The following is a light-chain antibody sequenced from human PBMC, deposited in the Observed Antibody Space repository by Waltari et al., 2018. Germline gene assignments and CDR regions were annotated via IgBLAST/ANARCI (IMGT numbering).Light chain of an antibody. CDR1: SSNIGAGYG. CDR3: QSHDSSLRWV. J-gene: IGLJ2*01. CDR2: GDN. Sequence: QSALTQPPSVSGAPGQRVTIPCTGSSSNIGAGYGVHWFQQIPGTAPKVLISGDNIRPSGVPDRFSASKSGTSASLAITGVQPEDGAVYFCQSHDSSLRWVFGGGTKLTVL. V-gene: IGLV1-40*01.